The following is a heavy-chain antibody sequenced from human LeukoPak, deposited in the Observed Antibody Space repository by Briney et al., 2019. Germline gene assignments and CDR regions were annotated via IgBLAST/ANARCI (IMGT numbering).Heavy chain of an antibody. V-gene: IGHV1-2*06. J-gene: IGHJ4*02. D-gene: IGHD7-27*01. CDR3: ASDLSSTSNWEFDY. Sequence: ASVKVSCKASGYTFTDSFIHWVRQAPGQGPEWMGRMNGNSGVTMYAQTLQDRVTMTRDTSISTAYMELSRLTSDDTAVYYCASDLSSTSNWEFDYWGQGTLVTVSS. CDR2: MNGNSGVT. CDR1: GYTFTDSF.